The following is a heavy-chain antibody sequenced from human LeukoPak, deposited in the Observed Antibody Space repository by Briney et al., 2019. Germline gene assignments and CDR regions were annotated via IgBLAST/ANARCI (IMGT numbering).Heavy chain of an antibody. CDR3: ARDLLGVVITPGSYYYYMDV. CDR2: IYPGDSDT. Sequence: GESLKISCKGSGYSFTSYWIGWVRQMPGKGLEWMGIIYPGDSDTRYSPSFQGQVTISADKSISTAYLQWSSLKASDTAMYYCARDLLGVVITPGSYYYYMDVWGKGTTVTVSS. V-gene: IGHV5-51*01. J-gene: IGHJ6*03. CDR1: GYSFTSYW. D-gene: IGHD3-3*01.